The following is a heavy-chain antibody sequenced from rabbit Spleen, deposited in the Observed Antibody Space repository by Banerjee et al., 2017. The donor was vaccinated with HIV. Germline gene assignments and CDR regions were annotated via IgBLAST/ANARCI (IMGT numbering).Heavy chain of an antibody. Sequence: QEQLEESGGDLVKPEGSLTLTCTASGFSFSSGYYMCWVRQAPGKGLEWIACIDTNDGDTDYANWPKGRFTISKTSSTTVTPQMTSLTAADTATYFCARNYVNAFDPWGPGTLVTVS. D-gene: IGHD1-1*01. CDR2: IDTNDGDT. V-gene: IGHV1S45*01. CDR1: GFSFSSGYY. CDR3: ARNYVNAFDP. J-gene: IGHJ2*01.